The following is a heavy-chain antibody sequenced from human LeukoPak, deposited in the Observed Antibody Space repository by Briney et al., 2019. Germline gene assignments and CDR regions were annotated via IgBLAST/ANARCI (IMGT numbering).Heavy chain of an antibody. V-gene: IGHV4-61*01. CDR3: ARGAMTTTSTFDY. CDR1: GGSVSSTRHY. D-gene: IGHD5-24*01. J-gene: IGHJ4*02. Sequence: SETLSLTCTVSGGSVSSTRHYWSWIRQPPRKGLEWIGYIYYSGSTNYNPSLKSRVTISVDTSKNQFSLKLSSVTAADTAVYYCARGAMTTTSTFDYWGQGTLVTVSS. CDR2: IYYSGST.